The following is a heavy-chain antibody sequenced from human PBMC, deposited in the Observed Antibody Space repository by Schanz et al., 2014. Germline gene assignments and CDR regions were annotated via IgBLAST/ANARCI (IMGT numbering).Heavy chain of an antibody. Sequence: VQLVESGGGVVQPGRSLRLSCAASGITLSGYAMTWVRQAPGKGLEWVSGISGSGGSTYDADSVKGRFTISRDNLKNTVYLQMNSLRAGDTAVYYWAKDGRLPYYGTGSDFDYWGQGTLVAVSS. CDR2: ISGSGGST. V-gene: IGHV3-23*04. CDR3: AKDGRLPYYGTGSDFDY. CDR1: GITLSGYA. D-gene: IGHD3-22*01. J-gene: IGHJ4*02.